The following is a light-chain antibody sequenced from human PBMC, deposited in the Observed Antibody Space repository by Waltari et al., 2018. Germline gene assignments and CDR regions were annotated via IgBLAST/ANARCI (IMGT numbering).Light chain of an antibody. J-gene: IGKJ1*01. V-gene: IGKV1-5*03. Sequence: ASVGDRVTITCRASQSISSWLAWYQQKPGKAPKLLIYKASSLESGVPSRFSGSGSGTEFTLTISSLQPDDFATYYCQQYNSYPWTFGQGSKVEIK. CDR3: QQYNSYPWT. CDR1: QSISSW. CDR2: KAS.